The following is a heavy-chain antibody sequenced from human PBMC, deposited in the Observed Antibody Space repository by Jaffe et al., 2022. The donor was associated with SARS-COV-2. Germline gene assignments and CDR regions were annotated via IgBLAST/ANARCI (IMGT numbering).Heavy chain of an antibody. D-gene: IGHD1-7*01. CDR3: ARQGNWNYVVREAPRFDP. CDR2: IYYSGST. CDR1: GGSISSSSYY. J-gene: IGHJ5*02. V-gene: IGHV4-39*01. Sequence: QLQLQESGPGLVKPSETLSLTCTVSGGSISSSSYYWGWIRQPPGKGLEWIGSIYYSGSTYYNPSLKSRVTISVDTSKNQFSLKLSSVTAADTAVYYCARQGNWNYVVREAPRFDPWGQGTLVTVSS.